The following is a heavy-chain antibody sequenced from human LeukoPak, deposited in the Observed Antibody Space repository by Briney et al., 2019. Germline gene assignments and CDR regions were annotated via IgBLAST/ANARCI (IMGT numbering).Heavy chain of an antibody. V-gene: IGHV3-11*01. D-gene: IGHD6-13*01. Sequence: GGSLRLSCAASGFTFSDYYMSWIRQAPGKGLEWVSYISSGGSTISHADSVKGRFTISRDNAENSLYLQMNSLRAEDTAVYYCARRAAAGRCFGYWGQGTLVTVSS. J-gene: IGHJ4*02. CDR2: ISSGGSTI. CDR3: ARRAAAGRCFGY. CDR1: GFTFSDYY.